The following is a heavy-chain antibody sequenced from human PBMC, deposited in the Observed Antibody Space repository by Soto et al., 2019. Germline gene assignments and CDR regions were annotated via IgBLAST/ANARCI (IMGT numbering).Heavy chain of an antibody. D-gene: IGHD5-12*01. CDR3: ARDNGYGHFDS. V-gene: IGHV4-31*03. Sequence: QVQLQESGPGLVKPSQTLSLTCTVSGASISSGRSYWSWLRQHPGKGLEWIGYMCYSGSTYYHPSLKSRVNISADTSKNQFSLMLTSVTPADTAMYYCARDNGYGHFDSCGQVTLVTVSS. J-gene: IGHJ4*02. CDR1: GASISSGRSY. CDR2: MCYSGST.